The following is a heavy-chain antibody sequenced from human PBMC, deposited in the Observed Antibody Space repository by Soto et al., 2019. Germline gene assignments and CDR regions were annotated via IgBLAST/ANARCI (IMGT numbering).Heavy chain of an antibody. Sequence: ATKVTCKESGYTFTKYDICWARQATGQGLEWLGLISPNSGRPSYAQKFEGRVTMTTDTSTTTAYLELRSLRSDDTAVYYCVRQYYDFWTDYPDFDYWGQGTLVTVAS. V-gene: IGHV1-18*04. CDR2: ISPNSGRP. CDR1: GYTFTKYD. CDR3: VRQYYDFWTDYPDFDY. J-gene: IGHJ4*02. D-gene: IGHD3-3*01.